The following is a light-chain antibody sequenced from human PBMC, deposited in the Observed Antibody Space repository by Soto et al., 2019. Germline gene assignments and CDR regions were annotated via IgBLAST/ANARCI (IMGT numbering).Light chain of an antibody. V-gene: IGKV1-17*01. Sequence: DIQMTQSPSSLSASVGERVTITCRASQGIRNDLVWYQQKPGKAPKRLIYDASSLQSGVPSRFSGSGSGTEFTLTISSLQPEDFATYFCLQHNTYIGTWTFGQGTKVDI. CDR1: QGIRND. CDR2: DAS. CDR3: LQHNTYIGTWT. J-gene: IGKJ1*01.